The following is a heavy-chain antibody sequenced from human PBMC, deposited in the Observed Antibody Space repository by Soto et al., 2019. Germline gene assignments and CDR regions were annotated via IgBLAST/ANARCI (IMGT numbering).Heavy chain of an antibody. CDR2: IYYSGST. Sequence: QVQLQESGPGLVKPSQTLSLTCIVSGGSISSGGYYWSWIRQHPGKGLEWIGYIYYSGSTYYNPSLKSRVTISVDTSKNQFSLKLSSVTAADTAVYYCARDPRSGYDSSGYYYTGAFDIWGQGTMVTVSS. CDR3: ARDPRSGYDSSGYYYTGAFDI. V-gene: IGHV4-31*03. D-gene: IGHD3-22*01. CDR1: GGSISSGGYY. J-gene: IGHJ3*02.